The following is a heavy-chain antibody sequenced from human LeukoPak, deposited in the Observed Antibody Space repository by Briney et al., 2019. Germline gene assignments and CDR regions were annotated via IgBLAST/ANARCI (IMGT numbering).Heavy chain of an antibody. CDR3: AKVLHCSSTSCYTRYSYYYMDV. J-gene: IGHJ6*03. V-gene: IGHV3-23*01. D-gene: IGHD2-2*02. Sequence: GGSPRLSCAASGFTFSSYAMSWVRQAPGKGLEWVSAISGSGGSTYYADSVKGRFTISRDNSKNTLYLQMNSLRAEDTAVYYCAKVLHCSSTSCYTRYSYYYMDVWGKGTTVTVSS. CDR2: ISGSGGST. CDR1: GFTFSSYA.